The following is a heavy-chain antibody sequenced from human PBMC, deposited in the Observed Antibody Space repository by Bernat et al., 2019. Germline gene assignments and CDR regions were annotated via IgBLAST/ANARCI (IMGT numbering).Heavy chain of an antibody. D-gene: IGHD6-6*01. CDR3: ARDRGQLVLSYFDY. CDR2: IWYDGSNK. CDR1: GFTFSSYD. J-gene: IGHJ4*02. V-gene: IGHV3-33*01. Sequence: QVQLVESGGGVVQPGRSLRLSCAASGFTFSSYDMHWVRQAPGKGLEWVAVIWYDGSNKYYADSVKGRFTISRDNSKNTLYLQMNSLRAEDMAVYYCARDRGQLVLSYFDYWGQGTLVTVSS.